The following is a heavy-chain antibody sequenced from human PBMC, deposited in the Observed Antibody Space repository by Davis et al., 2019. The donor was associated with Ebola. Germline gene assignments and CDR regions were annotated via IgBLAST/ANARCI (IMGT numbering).Heavy chain of an antibody. J-gene: IGHJ3*02. D-gene: IGHD2-2*01. CDR3: ARVAGARGYCSSTSCPGNAFDI. Sequence: GESLKISCAASGFTVSSSYMTWVRQAPGKGLEWVANIKQDGSEKYYVDSVKGRFTISRDNAKNSLYLQMNSLRAEDTAVYYCARVAGARGYCSSTSCPGNAFDIWGQGTMVTVSS. CDR1: GFTVSSSY. V-gene: IGHV3-7*03. CDR2: IKQDGSEK.